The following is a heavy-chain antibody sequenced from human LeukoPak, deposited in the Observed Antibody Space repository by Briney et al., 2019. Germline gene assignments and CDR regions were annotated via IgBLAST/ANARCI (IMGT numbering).Heavy chain of an antibody. J-gene: IGHJ4*02. Sequence: SETLSLTCTVSGGSISSSNCWGWVRQPPGKRLEWIGSIYHIGDTAYNPSLKDRVTISVDTPKNQFSLKLASVTAADTAAYYCARAEIGDFDSWGQGTLVTVSS. D-gene: IGHD3-3*01. CDR2: IYHIGDT. CDR1: GGSISSSNC. V-gene: IGHV4-38-2*02. CDR3: ARAEIGDFDS.